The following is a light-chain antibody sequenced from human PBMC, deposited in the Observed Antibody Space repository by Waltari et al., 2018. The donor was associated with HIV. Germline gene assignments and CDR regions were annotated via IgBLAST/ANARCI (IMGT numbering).Light chain of an antibody. Sequence: QSALTQPASVSGSPGPSITISCTGTSSDIGEYNYVSLFQHHPTKAPKLIIFDVNSRPSVVSKRFSCSKSGSTASLTISGLQAEDEADYYCSSYTTIDTWVFGGGTKLTVL. CDR1: SSDIGEYNY. CDR3: SSYTTIDTWV. CDR2: DVN. J-gene: IGLJ3*02. V-gene: IGLV2-14*01.